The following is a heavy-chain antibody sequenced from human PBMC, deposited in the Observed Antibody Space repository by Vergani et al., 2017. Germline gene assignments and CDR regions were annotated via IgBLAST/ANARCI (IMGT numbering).Heavy chain of an antibody. Sequence: QLQLQESGPGLVKPSATLSLTCSVSGASIRSSNYYWGWIRQPPGKGLEWIGSIYHSGSTYYNPSLKSRVTISVDTSKNQFSLKLSSVTAADTAVYYCARGVIGYSSSWYDWFDPWGQGTLVTVSS. D-gene: IGHD6-13*01. CDR2: IYHSGST. V-gene: IGHV4-39*07. J-gene: IGHJ5*02. CDR3: ARGVIGYSSSWYDWFDP. CDR1: GASIRSSNYY.